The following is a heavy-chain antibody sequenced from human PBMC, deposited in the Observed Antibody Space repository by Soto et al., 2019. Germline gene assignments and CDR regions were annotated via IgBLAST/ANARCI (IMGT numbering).Heavy chain of an antibody. CDR1: GFTFSSYS. J-gene: IGHJ5*02. V-gene: IGHV3-48*01. Sequence: GSLRLSCAASGFTFSSYSMNWVRQAPGKGLEWVSYISSSSSTIYYADSVKGRFTISRDNAKNSLYLQMNSLRAEDTAVYYCAREYCSSTSCLNWFDPWGQGTLVTVSS. CDR3: AREYCSSTSCLNWFDP. CDR2: ISSSSSTI. D-gene: IGHD2-2*01.